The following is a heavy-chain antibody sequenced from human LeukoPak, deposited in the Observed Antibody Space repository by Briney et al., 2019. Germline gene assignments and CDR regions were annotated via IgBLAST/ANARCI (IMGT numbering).Heavy chain of an antibody. CDR2: ISAYNGNT. CDR1: GYTFTGYY. CDR3: ARDGRYYYDSSGYPLRAFDI. V-gene: IGHV1-18*04. J-gene: IGHJ3*02. Sequence: ASVKVSCKASGYTFTGYYMHWVRQAPGQGLEWMGWISAYNGNTNYAQKLQGRVTMTTDTSTSTAYMELRSLRSDDTAVYYCARDGRYYYDSSGYPLRAFDIWGQGTMVTVSS. D-gene: IGHD3-22*01.